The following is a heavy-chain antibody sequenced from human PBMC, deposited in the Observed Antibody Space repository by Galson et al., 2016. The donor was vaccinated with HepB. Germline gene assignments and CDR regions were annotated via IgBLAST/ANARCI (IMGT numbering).Heavy chain of an antibody. CDR2: IQTGPLGA. V-gene: IGHV3-15*01. CDR3: TTDWGSGAFYKYFLDV. Sequence: SLRLSCAASGFSFKDAWMYWFRQPPGKGLEWVGRIQTGPLGADYSAPVRGRFTISRDDSKTTVYLQMNSLRTEDTAVYYCTTDWGSGAFYKYFLDVWGPGTMVTVSS. D-gene: IGHD3-10*01. CDR1: GFSFKDAW. J-gene: IGHJ3*01.